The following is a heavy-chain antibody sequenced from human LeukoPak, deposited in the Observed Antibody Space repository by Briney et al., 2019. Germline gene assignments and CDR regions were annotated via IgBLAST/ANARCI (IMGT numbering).Heavy chain of an antibody. J-gene: IGHJ5*02. CDR3: ARDLNPDEPPQHDEDIVVVPAATYSWFDP. CDR1: GCTFTSYY. Sequence: ASVKVSCKASGCTFTSYYMHWVRQAPGQGLEWMGIINPSGGSTSYAQKFQGRVTMTRDTSTSTVYMELSSLRSEDTAVYYCARDLNPDEPPQHDEDIVVVPAATYSWFDPWGQGTLVTVSS. V-gene: IGHV1-46*01. D-gene: IGHD2-2*01. CDR2: INPSGGST.